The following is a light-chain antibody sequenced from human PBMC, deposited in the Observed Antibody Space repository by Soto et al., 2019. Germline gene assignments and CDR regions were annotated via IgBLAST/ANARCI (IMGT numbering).Light chain of an antibody. CDR3: CSFVGNGAGV. J-gene: IGLJ1*01. Sequence: QSALTQPASVSGSPGQSITISCTGTSSDVGSYNLVSWYQQHPGKAPKLLIYDGSKRPSGVSNRFSESKSGNTASLTISGLQVEYEADYYCCSFVGNGAGVFGSGTKLP. V-gene: IGLV2-23*01. CDR2: DGS. CDR1: SSDVGSYNL.